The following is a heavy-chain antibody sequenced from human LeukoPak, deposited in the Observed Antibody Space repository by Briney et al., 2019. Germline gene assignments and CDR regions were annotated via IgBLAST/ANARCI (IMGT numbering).Heavy chain of an antibody. D-gene: IGHD1-26*01. J-gene: IGHJ4*02. V-gene: IGHV4-34*01. Sequence: SSETLSLTCAVYGGSFSGYYWSWIRQPPGKGLEWIGEINHSGGTNYNPSLKSRVTISVDTSKNQFSLKLSSVTAADTAVYYCARGGGSFLGYYFDYWGQGTLVTVSS. CDR2: INHSGGT. CDR1: GGSFSGYY. CDR3: ARGGGSFLGYYFDY.